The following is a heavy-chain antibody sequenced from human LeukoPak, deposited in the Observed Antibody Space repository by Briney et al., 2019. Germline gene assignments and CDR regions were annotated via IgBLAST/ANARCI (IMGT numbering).Heavy chain of an antibody. D-gene: IGHD3-10*01. CDR3: AISSLLWFGELSVLDY. Sequence: ASVKVSCKASGYTFTGYYMHLVRQAPGQGLEWIGWIKPNSCCNNYAQKFQGRVTMTRATSISTAYLELSRLRSDDTAVYYCAISSLLWFGELSVLDYWGQGTLVTVSS. CDR2: IKPNSCCN. V-gene: IGHV1-2*02. CDR1: GYTFTGYY. J-gene: IGHJ4*02.